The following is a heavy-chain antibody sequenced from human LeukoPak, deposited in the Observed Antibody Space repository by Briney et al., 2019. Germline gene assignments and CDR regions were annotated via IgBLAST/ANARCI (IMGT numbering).Heavy chain of an antibody. Sequence: SETLSLTCNVSGGSISSNTYFWGWLRRPPGTGLEWIGSIRYSGSTYYNPSLKSRVTISVDTSKNQFSLNLSSLTAADTAVYYCATSDTVSTYNWFDPWGQGTLVTVS. J-gene: IGHJ5*02. V-gene: IGHV4-39*01. CDR2: IRYSGST. D-gene: IGHD5/OR15-5a*01. CDR1: GGSISSNTYF. CDR3: ATSDTVSTYNWFDP.